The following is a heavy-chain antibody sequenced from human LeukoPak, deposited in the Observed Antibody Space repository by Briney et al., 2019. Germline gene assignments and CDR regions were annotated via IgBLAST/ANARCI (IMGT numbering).Heavy chain of an antibody. V-gene: IGHV4-59*01. CDR2: IHYSGTT. CDR1: GASISGCY. J-gene: IGHJ4*02. CDR3: TRARYSLSN. D-gene: IGHD1-14*01. Sequence: SETLSLTCTVSGASISGCYWSWLRQSPGKGLEWIGYIHYSGTTNYNPSLKSRVTISVGTSKDQFSLKVNSVTAADTAVYYCTRARYSLSNWSPGTLVTVSS.